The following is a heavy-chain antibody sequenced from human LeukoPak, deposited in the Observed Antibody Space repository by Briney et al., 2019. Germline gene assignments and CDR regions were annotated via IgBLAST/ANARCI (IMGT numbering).Heavy chain of an antibody. CDR1: GGSISSCGYY. V-gene: IGHV4-31*03. CDR2: IYYSGST. Sequence: SETLSLTCTVSGGSISSCGYYWSWIRQHPGKGLEWIGYIYYSGSTYYNPSLKSRVTISVDTSKNQFSLKLSSVTAADTAVYYCASNGDDYGDYPADAFDIWGQGTMVTVSS. D-gene: IGHD4-17*01. CDR3: ASNGDDYGDYPADAFDI. J-gene: IGHJ3*02.